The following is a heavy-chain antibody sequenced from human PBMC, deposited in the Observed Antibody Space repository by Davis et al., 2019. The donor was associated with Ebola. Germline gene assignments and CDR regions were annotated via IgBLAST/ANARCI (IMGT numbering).Heavy chain of an antibody. J-gene: IGHJ3*02. CDR1: GFTVSSNY. CDR2: IYTGGST. D-gene: IGHD6-13*01. Sequence: PGGSLRLSCAASGFTVSSNYMSWVRQAPGKGLEWVSVIYTGGSTYYADSVKGRFTISRDNSKNTLYLQMNSLRAEDTAVYYCARCLYSSSWYLGNAFDIWGQGTMVTVSS. CDR3: ARCLYSSSWYLGNAFDI. V-gene: IGHV3-53*01.